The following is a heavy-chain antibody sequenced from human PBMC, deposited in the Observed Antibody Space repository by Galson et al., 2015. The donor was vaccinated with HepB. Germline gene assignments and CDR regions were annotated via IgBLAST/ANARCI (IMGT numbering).Heavy chain of an antibody. CDR1: GDSISSSY. CDR3: AREDGYYDSRVFFGN. CDR2: IFTSGST. J-gene: IGHJ4*02. D-gene: IGHD3-22*01. Sequence: TLSLTCIVSGDSISSSYWNCIRQPAGKGLEWMGRIFTSGSTDYNPSLKSRVTMSLDMSKNQYSLKLRSVSAADTGVYYCAREDGYYDSRVFFGNWGQGLLVTVS. V-gene: IGHV4-4*07.